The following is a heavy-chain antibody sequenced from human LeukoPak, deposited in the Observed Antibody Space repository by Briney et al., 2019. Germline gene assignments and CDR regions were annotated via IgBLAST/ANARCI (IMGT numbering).Heavy chain of an antibody. CDR2: INHSGST. CDR3: AIVAFGVVTFDY. V-gene: IGHV4-34*01. Sequence: SETLSLTCAVYGGSFSGYYWSWIRQPPGKGLEWIGGINHSGSTNYNPSLKSRVTISVDTSKNQFSLKLSSVTAADTAVYYCAIVAFGVVTFDYWGQGTLVTVSS. J-gene: IGHJ4*02. CDR1: GGSFSGYY. D-gene: IGHD3-3*01.